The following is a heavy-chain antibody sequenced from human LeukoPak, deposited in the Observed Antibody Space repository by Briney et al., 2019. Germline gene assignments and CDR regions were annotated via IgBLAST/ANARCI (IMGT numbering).Heavy chain of an antibody. J-gene: IGHJ4*02. CDR1: GFTFSTFW. V-gene: IGHV3-7*01. CDR3: ARERETYNDY. Sequence: GGSLRLSCAVSGFTFSTFWMTWVRQAPGKGLEWVGNIKRDGSETYYVASVRGRFTISRDNAKNSLYLQMNSLRAEDAAVYFCARERETYNDYWGQGTLVTVSS. D-gene: IGHD1-1*01. CDR2: IKRDGSET.